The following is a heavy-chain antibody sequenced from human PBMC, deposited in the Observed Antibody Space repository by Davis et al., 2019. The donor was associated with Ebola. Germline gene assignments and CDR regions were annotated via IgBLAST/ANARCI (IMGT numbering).Heavy chain of an antibody. CDR1: GYTFTSYG. D-gene: IGHD1-1*01. CDR2: ISAYNGNT. CDR3: ARAQFPTTSDH. J-gene: IGHJ4*02. V-gene: IGHV1-18*01. Sequence: ASVKVSCKASGYTFTSYGISWVRQAPGQGLEWMGWISAYNGNTNYAQKLQGRVTMTRDTSTSTAYMEVGSLRSDDTAVYYCARAQFPTTSDHWGQGTLVTVSS.